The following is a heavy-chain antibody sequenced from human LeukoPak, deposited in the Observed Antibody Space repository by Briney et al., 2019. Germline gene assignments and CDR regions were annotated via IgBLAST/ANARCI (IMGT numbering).Heavy chain of an antibody. CDR2: INSDGSST. V-gene: IGHV3-74*01. Sequence: GGSLRLSCAASGFTFSSYWMHWVRQAPGKGLVWVSRINSDGSSTSYADSVKGRFTISRDNAKNTLYLQMNSLRAEDTAVYYCARAVGLPDDAFDIWGQGTMVTVSS. J-gene: IGHJ3*02. D-gene: IGHD3/OR15-3a*01. CDR3: ARAVGLPDDAFDI. CDR1: GFTFSSYW.